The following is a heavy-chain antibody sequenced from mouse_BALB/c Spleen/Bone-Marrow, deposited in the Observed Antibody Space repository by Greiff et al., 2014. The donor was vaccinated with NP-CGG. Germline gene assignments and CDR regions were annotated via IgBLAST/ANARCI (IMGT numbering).Heavy chain of an antibody. D-gene: IGHD2-12*01. J-gene: IGHJ4*01. CDR3: ARDYNYGRGYAMDY. Sequence: VQLQQSGAELMKPGASVKISCKATGFTFSDNWIEWVKQRPGHGLEWIGEILPGSGTTNYNEKFKGKATFTADTSSNTAYLQLSSLTSEDSAVYYCARDYNYGRGYAMDYWGQGTSVTASS. CDR2: ILPGSGTT. V-gene: IGHV1-9*01. CDR1: GFTFSDNW.